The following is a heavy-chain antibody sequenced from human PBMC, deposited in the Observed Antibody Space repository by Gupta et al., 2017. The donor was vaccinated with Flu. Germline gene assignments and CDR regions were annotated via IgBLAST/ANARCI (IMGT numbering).Heavy chain of an antibody. CDR2: ISQDERQK. CDR1: GFNFDAHW. D-gene: IGHD5-24*01. J-gene: IGHJ4*01. V-gene: IGHV3-7*03. Sequence: EVQLVESGGGLVQPGGSLRLSCSTFGFNFDAHWMGWVRQTPRKMLEWGAIISQDERQKYYLASGRGRFTISRDNAQSSVHLLMNNLGVEDTALYYCVRDNGYFSFDFGCQGTLITVSS. CDR3: VRDNGYFSFDF.